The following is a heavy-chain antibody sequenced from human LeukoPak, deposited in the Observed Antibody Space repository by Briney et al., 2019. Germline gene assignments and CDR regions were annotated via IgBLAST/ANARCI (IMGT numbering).Heavy chain of an antibody. CDR3: ARDPRIFGVASLTDY. CDR2: ISAYNGNT. Sequence: ASVKVSCKASGYTFTSYGISWVRQAPGRGLEWMGWISAYNGNTNYAQKLQGRVTMTTDTSTSAAYMELRSLRSDDTAVYYCARDPRIFGVASLTDYWGQGTLVTVSS. J-gene: IGHJ4*02. D-gene: IGHD3-3*01. CDR1: GYTFTSYG. V-gene: IGHV1-18*01.